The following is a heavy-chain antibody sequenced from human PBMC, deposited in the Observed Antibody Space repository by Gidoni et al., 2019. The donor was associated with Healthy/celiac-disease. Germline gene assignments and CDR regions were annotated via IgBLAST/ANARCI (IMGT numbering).Heavy chain of an antibody. CDR2: ISSSSSYI. J-gene: IGHJ3*02. D-gene: IGHD2-15*01. CDR3: ARDEVVVVAATGDAFDI. Sequence: EVQLVESGGGLVRPGGALRLSCAASGFTFRSYSMNWVRQAPGKGLEWVSSISSSSSYIYYADSVKGRFTISRDNAKNSLYLQMNSLRAEDTAVYYCARDEVVVVAATGDAFDIWGQGTMVTVSS. CDR1: GFTFRSYS. V-gene: IGHV3-21*01.